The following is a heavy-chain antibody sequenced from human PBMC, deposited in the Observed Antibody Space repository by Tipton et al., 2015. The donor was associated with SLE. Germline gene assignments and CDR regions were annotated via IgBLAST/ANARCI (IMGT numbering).Heavy chain of an antibody. J-gene: IGHJ5*02. CDR2: VYYSGDT. D-gene: IGHD4-17*01. CDR3: ARADRSLDYGDCLFDP. V-gene: IGHV4-39*07. Sequence: TLSLTCTVSGGSISSSRYYWGWVRQPPGKGLGWIGSVYYSGDTYYNPSLKRRVTIAVDTSKNQFSLKLTSVTAADTAVYFCARADRSLDYGDCLFDPWGQGTLVTVSS. CDR1: GGSISSSRYY.